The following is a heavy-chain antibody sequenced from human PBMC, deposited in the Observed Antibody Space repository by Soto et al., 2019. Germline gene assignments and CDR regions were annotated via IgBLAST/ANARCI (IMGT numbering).Heavy chain of an antibody. CDR1: GYTFTSYS. CDR3: ARDVGYGLIDY. Sequence: QVQLVQSGAEVKKPGASVKVSCKASGYTFTSYSISWVRQAPGQGLEWMGWISAYNGNTYHARKLQGRVTMTTDTSPSTAYMELRSRRSDDTAVYYCARDVGYGLIDYWGQGTLVTVSS. D-gene: IGHD5-18*01. J-gene: IGHJ4*02. CDR2: ISAYNGNT. V-gene: IGHV1-18*01.